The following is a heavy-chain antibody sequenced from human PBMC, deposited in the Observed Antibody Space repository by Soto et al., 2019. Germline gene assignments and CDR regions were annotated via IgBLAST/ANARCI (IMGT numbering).Heavy chain of an antibody. D-gene: IGHD2-21*01. J-gene: IGHJ4*02. CDR3: ARGNRGVYDCYDY. Sequence: QVQLVESGGGVVQPGRSLRLSCAASGFTFSSYGMHWVRQAPGKGLEWVAVIWYDGSNKYYADSVKGRFTISRDNSKNTLYLQMNSLRAEDTAVYYCARGNRGVYDCYDYWGQGTLVTVSS. CDR1: GFTFSSYG. CDR2: IWYDGSNK. V-gene: IGHV3-33*01.